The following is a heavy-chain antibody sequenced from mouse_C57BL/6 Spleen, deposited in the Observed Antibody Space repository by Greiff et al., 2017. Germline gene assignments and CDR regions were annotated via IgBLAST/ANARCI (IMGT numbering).Heavy chain of an antibody. CDR3: AREGFITTVVHYAMDY. J-gene: IGHJ4*01. CDR2: ISDGGSYT. V-gene: IGHV5-4*01. Sequence: EVQLVESGGGLVKPGGSLKLSCAASGFTFSSYAMSWVRQTPEKRLEWVATISDGGSYTYYPDNVKGRFTISRDNAKNNLYLQMSHLKSEDTAMYYCAREGFITTVVHYAMDYWGQGTSVTVSS. D-gene: IGHD1-1*01. CDR1: GFTFSSYA.